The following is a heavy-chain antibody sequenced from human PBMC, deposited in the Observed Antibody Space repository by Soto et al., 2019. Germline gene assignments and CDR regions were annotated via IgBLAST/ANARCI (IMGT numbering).Heavy chain of an antibody. Sequence: ASVKVSCKASGYTFTSYGISWVRQAPGQGLEWMGWISAYNGNTNYAQKPQGRVTMTTDTSTSTAYMELRSLRSDDTAVYYCARDKQIGYDILTGYFNWFDPWGQGTLVTVSS. CDR3: ARDKQIGYDILTGYFNWFDP. V-gene: IGHV1-18*01. CDR2: ISAYNGNT. J-gene: IGHJ5*02. CDR1: GYTFTSYG. D-gene: IGHD3-9*01.